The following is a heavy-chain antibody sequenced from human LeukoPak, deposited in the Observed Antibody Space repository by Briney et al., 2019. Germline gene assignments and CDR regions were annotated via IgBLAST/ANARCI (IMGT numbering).Heavy chain of an antibody. CDR3: ARGGSPNYYYYYYMDV. V-gene: IGHV3-30*02. J-gene: IGHJ6*03. Sequence: GGSLRLSCAASGFSFSSYGMHWVRQAPGKGLEWVALIRYDGSNKYYADSVKGRFTITRDNPKNTLYLQMNSLRAEDTAVYYCARGGSPNYYYYYYMDVWGKGTTVTVSS. D-gene: IGHD1-26*01. CDR2: IRYDGSNK. CDR1: GFSFSSYG.